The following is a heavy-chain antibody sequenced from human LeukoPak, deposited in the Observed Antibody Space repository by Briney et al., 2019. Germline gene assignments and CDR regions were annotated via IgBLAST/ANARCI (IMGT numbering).Heavy chain of an antibody. D-gene: IGHD6-13*01. Sequence: GVSVKVSCKASGGTFSSYAISWVRQAPGQGLEWMGRIIPILGIANYAQKFQGRVTITADKSTSTAYMELSSLRSEDTAVYYCASAAGSSYCGMDVWGQGTTVTVSS. CDR2: IIPILGIA. J-gene: IGHJ6*02. CDR3: ASAAGSSYCGMDV. V-gene: IGHV1-69*04. CDR1: GGTFSSYA.